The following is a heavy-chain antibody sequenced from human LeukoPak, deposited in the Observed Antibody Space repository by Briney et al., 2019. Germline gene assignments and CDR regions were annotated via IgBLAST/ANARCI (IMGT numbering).Heavy chain of an antibody. CDR3: ARGGGGSPWSDY. J-gene: IGHJ4*02. CDR1: GYTFVTYG. V-gene: IGHV1-18*01. CDR2: VSPYNGRT. D-gene: IGHD1-26*01. Sequence: ASVKVACKASGYTFVTYGINWMRQAPGQGLEWMAWVSPYNGRTDYAPKFQDRVTLTTDTSTATVFMELRDLTSDDTAQYYCARGGGGSPWSDYWGQGTPVTVSS.